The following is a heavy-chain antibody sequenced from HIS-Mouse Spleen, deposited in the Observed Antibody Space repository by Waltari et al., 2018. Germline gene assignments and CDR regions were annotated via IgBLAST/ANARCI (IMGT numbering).Heavy chain of an antibody. V-gene: IGHV1-3*02. CDR2: GNAGNGNT. Sequence: QVQLVQSGAEVKKPGPSVKVSCKASGYTFTSYAIHWVRQAPGQRLEWMGWGNAGNGNTKYSQEFQGRVTITRDTSASTAYMELSSLRSEDMAVYYCARAGYSSGWYAFDIWGQGTMVTVSS. CDR1: GYTFTSYA. CDR3: ARAGYSSGWYAFDI. J-gene: IGHJ3*02. D-gene: IGHD6-19*01.